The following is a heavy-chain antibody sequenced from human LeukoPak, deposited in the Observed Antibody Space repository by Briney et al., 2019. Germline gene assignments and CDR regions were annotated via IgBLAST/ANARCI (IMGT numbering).Heavy chain of an antibody. D-gene: IGHD6-13*01. Sequence: SETLSLTCTVSGGSISSSSYYWGWIRQPPGKGLEWIGSIYYSGSTYYNPSLKSRVTISVDTSKNQFSLKLSSVTAADTAVYYCASVHSSSWYDYYYYYMDVWGKGTKVTVSS. V-gene: IGHV4-39*07. CDR2: IYYSGST. CDR3: ASVHSSSWYDYYYYYMDV. J-gene: IGHJ6*03. CDR1: GGSISSSSYY.